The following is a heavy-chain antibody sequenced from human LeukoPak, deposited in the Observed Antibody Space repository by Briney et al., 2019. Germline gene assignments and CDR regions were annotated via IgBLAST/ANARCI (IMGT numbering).Heavy chain of an antibody. Sequence: SVKVSCKASGGTFNNYAFSWVRQAPGQGLEWMGGIIPMSGSANYAQKFQGRVTVTRDTSTSTVYMELSSLRSEDTAVYYCARSRGTYFDYWGQGTLVTVSS. CDR3: ARSRGTYFDY. D-gene: IGHD1-26*01. J-gene: IGHJ4*02. CDR1: GGTFNNYA. CDR2: IIPMSGSA. V-gene: IGHV1-69*05.